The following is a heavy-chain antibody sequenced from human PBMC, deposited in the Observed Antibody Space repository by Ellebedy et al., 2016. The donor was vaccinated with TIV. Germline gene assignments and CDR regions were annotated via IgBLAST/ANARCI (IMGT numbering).Heavy chain of an antibody. Sequence: GESLKISCAASGFTVSANYMSWVRQAPGKGLEWVSIIYSSGTTYYADSVKGRFTISRDISKNTLYLQMNSLRADDTAIYYCARVDRGLAFDIWGQGTMVTASS. CDR1: GFTVSANY. D-gene: IGHD3-16*01. CDR2: IYSSGTT. J-gene: IGHJ3*02. CDR3: ARVDRGLAFDI. V-gene: IGHV3-53*01.